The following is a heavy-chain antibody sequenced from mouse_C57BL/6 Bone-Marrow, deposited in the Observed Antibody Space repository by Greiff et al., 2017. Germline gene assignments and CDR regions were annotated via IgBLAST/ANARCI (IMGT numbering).Heavy chain of an antibody. D-gene: IGHD2-5*01. J-gene: IGHJ3*01. CDR1: GYTFTSYW. CDR3: ARTYYSNSRFAY. Sequence: QVQLQQPGAELVRPGTSVKLSCKASGYTFTSYWMHWVKQRPGQGLEWIGVIDPSDSYNNYNQKFKGKATLTVDTSSSTAYMQLSSRTSEDSAVYYCARTYYSNSRFAYWGQGTLVTVSA. CDR2: IDPSDSYN. V-gene: IGHV1-59*01.